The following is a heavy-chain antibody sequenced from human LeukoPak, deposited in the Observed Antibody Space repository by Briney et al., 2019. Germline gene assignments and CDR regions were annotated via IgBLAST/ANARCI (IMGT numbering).Heavy chain of an antibody. Sequence: GGSLRLSCAASGFTFSSYSMNWVRQAPGKGLEWVSSISSSSSYIYYADSVKGRFTISRDNAKNSLYLQMNSLRAEDTAVYYCARRAESSSGMDVWGQGTTVTVSS. CDR1: GFTFSSYS. CDR2: ISSSSSYI. CDR3: ARRAESSSGMDV. J-gene: IGHJ6*02. V-gene: IGHV3-21*01.